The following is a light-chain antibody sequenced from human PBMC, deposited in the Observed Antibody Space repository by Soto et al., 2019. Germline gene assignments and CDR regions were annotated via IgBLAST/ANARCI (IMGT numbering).Light chain of an antibody. CDR3: LQDYNYPRT. CDR1: QGIRND. J-gene: IGKJ1*01. CDR2: AAS. Sequence: IQMTQSPSTLSGSVGDRVTITCRASQGIRNDLGWYQQKPGKAPKLLIYAASSLQSGVPSRFSGSGSGTDFTLTISSLQPEHFATYYCLQDYNYPRTFGQGTKVDIK. V-gene: IGKV1-6*01.